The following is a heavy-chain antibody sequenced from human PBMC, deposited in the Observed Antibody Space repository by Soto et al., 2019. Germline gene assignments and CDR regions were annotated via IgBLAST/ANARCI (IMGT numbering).Heavy chain of an antibody. V-gene: IGHV3-23*01. D-gene: IGHD2-8*01. CDR1: GFTCNNYA. J-gene: IGHJ4*02. CDR3: AKGDASCFPPSCEY. CDR2: ISVSGGNP. Sequence: GGSLRLSCADSGFTCNNYAMSWVRQAPGKGLEWVLCISVSGGNPYYAPSVQRRITIPRDNAKHMVYLQINSLRADDSLVYYCAKGDASCFPPSCEYSGQGPLVTV.